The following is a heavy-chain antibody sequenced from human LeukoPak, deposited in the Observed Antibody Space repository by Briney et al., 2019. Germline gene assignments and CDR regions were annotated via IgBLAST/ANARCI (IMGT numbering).Heavy chain of an antibody. D-gene: IGHD3-16*01. CDR2: FDPEDGET. CDR3: ATDGALGGLHTHYIDF. V-gene: IGHV1-24*01. CDR1: GYTLTELS. Sequence: ASVKVSCKVSGYTLTELSMHWVRQAPGKGLEWMGGFDPEDGETIYAQKFQGRVTMTEDTSTDTAYIELSTVRSEDTGLYYSATDGALGGLHTHYIDFSG. J-gene: IGHJ6*03.